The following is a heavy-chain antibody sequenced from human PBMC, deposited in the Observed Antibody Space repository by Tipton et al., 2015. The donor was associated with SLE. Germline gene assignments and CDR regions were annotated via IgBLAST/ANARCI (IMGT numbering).Heavy chain of an antibody. CDR3: ARPHPPSYYDFWSGYHNWFDP. Sequence: TLSLTCTVSGGSISSSSYYWGWIRQPPGKGLEWIGSIYYSVSTYCNPSLKSRVTISVDTSKNQFSLKLSSVTAADTAVYYCARPHPPSYYDFWSGYHNWFDPWGQGTLVTVSS. J-gene: IGHJ5*02. CDR2: IYYSVST. V-gene: IGHV4-39*01. D-gene: IGHD3-3*01. CDR1: GGSISSSSYY.